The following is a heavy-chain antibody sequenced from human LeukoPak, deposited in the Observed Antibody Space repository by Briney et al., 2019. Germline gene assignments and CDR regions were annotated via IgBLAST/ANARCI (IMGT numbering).Heavy chain of an antibody. CDR1: GCTFTGYY. J-gene: IGHJ6*02. V-gene: IGHV1-2*02. D-gene: IGHD3-22*01. CDR2: INPNSGGT. Sequence: GASVHDTCKATGCTFTGYYMHWVRQAPGQEREGMGWINPNSGGTNYAQKFQGRVTMTRDTSISTAYMELSRLRSDDTAVYYCARVRTMIVEDGMDVWGQGTTVTVSS. CDR3: ARVRTMIVEDGMDV.